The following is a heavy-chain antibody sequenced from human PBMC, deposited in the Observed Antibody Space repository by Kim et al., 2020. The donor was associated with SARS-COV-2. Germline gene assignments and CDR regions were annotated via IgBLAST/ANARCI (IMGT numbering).Heavy chain of an antibody. CDR2: INHSGNT. D-gene: IGHD2-21*02. Sequence: SETLSLTCAVYGGSFSGYYWSWIRQPPGKGLEWIGEINHSGNTNYNPSLKSRVTISVDTSKNQFSLKLSSVTAADTAVYYCARGEAYCGGDCYSSSDYWGQGTLVTVSS. V-gene: IGHV4-34*01. J-gene: IGHJ4*02. CDR3: ARGEAYCGGDCYSSSDY. CDR1: GGSFSGYY.